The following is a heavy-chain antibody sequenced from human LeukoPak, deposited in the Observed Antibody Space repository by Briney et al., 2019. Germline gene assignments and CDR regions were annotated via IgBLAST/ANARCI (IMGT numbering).Heavy chain of an antibody. CDR1: GYSFTSYY. J-gene: IGHJ3*02. V-gene: IGHV1-8*01. Sequence: GASVKVSCKASGYSFTSYYINWVRQATGQGLEWMGWMNPHTGDADFPQPFQGRVTMTRSTSTDIAYMELSSLTSEDTAVYYCARDLGQWLANPGDAFDIWGQGTMVTVSS. D-gene: IGHD6-19*01. CDR2: MNPHTGDA. CDR3: ARDLGQWLANPGDAFDI.